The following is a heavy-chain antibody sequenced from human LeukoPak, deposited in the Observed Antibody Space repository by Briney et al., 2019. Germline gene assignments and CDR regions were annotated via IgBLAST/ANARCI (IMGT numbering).Heavy chain of an antibody. CDR1: GFTGSNNY. J-gene: IGHJ5*02. Sequence: GGSLRLSCAASGFTGSNNYMSWVRQAPGKGLEWVSAIHSSGGTYYADSVKGRFTISRDTSKNTLYLQINCLRVEDTAVYYCIVFGDSNHWGQGTLVTVSS. CDR3: IVFGDSNH. D-gene: IGHD4-17*01. V-gene: IGHV3-53*01. CDR2: IHSSGGT.